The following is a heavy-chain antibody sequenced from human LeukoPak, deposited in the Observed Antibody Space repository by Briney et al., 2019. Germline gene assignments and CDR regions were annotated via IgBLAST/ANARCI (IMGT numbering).Heavy chain of an antibody. CDR2: INHSGST. CDR3: ARHTHDYRDYEGAFDI. Sequence: SETLSLTCAVYGGSFSGYYWSWIRQPPGKGLEWIGEINHSGSTNYNPSLKSRVTISVDTSKNQFSLKLSSVTAADTAVYYCARHTHDYRDYEGAFDIWGQGTMVTVSS. V-gene: IGHV4-34*01. CDR1: GGSFSGYY. J-gene: IGHJ3*02. D-gene: IGHD4-17*01.